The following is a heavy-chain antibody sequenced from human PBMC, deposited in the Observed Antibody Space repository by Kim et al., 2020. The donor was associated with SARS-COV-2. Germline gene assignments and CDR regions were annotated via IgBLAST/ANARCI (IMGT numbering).Heavy chain of an antibody. CDR2: ILFDGTFE. V-gene: IGHV3-30*04. Sequence: GGSLRLSCAASGFPLDGYAMHWVRQAPGKGLEWVALILFDGTFESYRESVKGRFTISKDTSKNILYLQLDNLRMEDTAMYYCARVPGHHSTASEIKTLAFGLWGQGTMVTVSS. CDR1: GFPLDGYA. D-gene: IGHD2-8*02. CDR3: ARVPGHHSTASEIKTLAFGL. J-gene: IGHJ3*01.